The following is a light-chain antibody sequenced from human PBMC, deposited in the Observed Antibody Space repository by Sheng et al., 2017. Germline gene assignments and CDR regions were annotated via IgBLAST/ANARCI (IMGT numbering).Light chain of an antibody. CDR2: KAS. Sequence: DIQMTQSPSTLSASVGDRVTITCRASQSISSWLAWYQQKPGKAPKLLIYKASSLESGVPSRFSGSGSGTEFTLTISSLQPDDFATYHCQHYNSYSKTFGQGTKVDFK. J-gene: IGKJ2*01. V-gene: IGKV1-5*03. CDR3: QHYNSYSKT. CDR1: QSISSW.